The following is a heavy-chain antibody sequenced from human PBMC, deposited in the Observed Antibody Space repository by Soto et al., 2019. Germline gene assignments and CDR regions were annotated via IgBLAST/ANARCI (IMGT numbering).Heavy chain of an antibody. V-gene: IGHV3-21*01. J-gene: IGHJ6*02. D-gene: IGHD6-13*01. CDR3: ARDRAAAAAIYYYYVMDV. CDR2: ISSSSSYI. Sequence: AGGSLRVSCAASGFTFSSYSMNWVRQAPGKGLEWVSSISSSSSYIYYADSVKGRFTISRDNAKNSLYLQMNSLRAEDTAVYYFARDRAAAAAIYYYYVMDVQGQVPTVTLS. CDR1: GFTFSSYS.